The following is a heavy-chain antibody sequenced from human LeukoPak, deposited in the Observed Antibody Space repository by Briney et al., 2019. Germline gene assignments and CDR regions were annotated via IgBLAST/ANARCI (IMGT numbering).Heavy chain of an antibody. CDR2: TYYSGSA. CDR1: GGSISSSSYY. Sequence: SETLSLTCTVSGGSISSSSYYWGWIRQPPGKGLEWVGSTYYSGSAYYNPPLKSRVTISVDTSKNHFSLRLSSVTAADTAVYYCASGHSQQGDYYYYAMDVWGQGTTVTVS. CDR3: ASGHSQQGDYYYYAMDV. D-gene: IGHD1-1*01. V-gene: IGHV4-39*02. J-gene: IGHJ6*02.